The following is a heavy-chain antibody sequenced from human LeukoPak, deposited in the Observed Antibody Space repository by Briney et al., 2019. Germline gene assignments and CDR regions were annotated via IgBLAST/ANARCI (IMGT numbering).Heavy chain of an antibody. J-gene: IGHJ4*02. Sequence: ASVKVSCKASGYSLINQYLHWVRQAPGQGLEWEGWINPHSGGTNYAQTFQGRVTMTRDTSINTAYMELSSLRSDDTAVYYCARAPSLIRGLDYWGQGALVTVSS. CDR2: INPHSGGT. CDR1: GYSLINQY. V-gene: IGHV1-2*02. CDR3: ARAPSLIRGLDY. D-gene: IGHD3-10*01.